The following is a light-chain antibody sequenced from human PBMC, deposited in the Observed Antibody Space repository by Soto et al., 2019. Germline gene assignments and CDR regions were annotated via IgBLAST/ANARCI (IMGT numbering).Light chain of an antibody. J-gene: IGLJ2*01. CDR2: AVS. Sequence: QSALTQPASVDGSPGQSITISCTGTASDVGGYNHVSWYQHSPGKAPKLIHFAVSDLPSGVSHLFSGYKSCNTASLTISGLQADDAADYDCCSYTSLSTVVFGGGTKLTVL. CDR3: CSYTSLSTVV. V-gene: IGLV2-14*01. CDR1: ASDVGGYNH.